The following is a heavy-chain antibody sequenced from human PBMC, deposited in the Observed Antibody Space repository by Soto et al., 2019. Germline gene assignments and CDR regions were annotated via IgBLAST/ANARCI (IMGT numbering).Heavy chain of an antibody. V-gene: IGHV4-59*01. Sequence: PSETLSLTCTVSGDSISSYYWSWIRQPPGKRLEWIGYISYSGSTNYNPSLKSRVTISVDTSRNQFSLKLSSVTAADTAVYYCARGDMLYSYDFSGYYVGYWGQGTLVTVSS. CDR3: ARGDMLYSYDFSGYYVGY. J-gene: IGHJ4*02. CDR2: ISYSGST. D-gene: IGHD3-22*01. CDR1: GDSISSYY.